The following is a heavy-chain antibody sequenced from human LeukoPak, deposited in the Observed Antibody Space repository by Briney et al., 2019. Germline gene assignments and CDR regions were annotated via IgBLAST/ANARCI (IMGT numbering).Heavy chain of an antibody. CDR3: ARGHYDILTGYYSEDY. CDR1: GGGNKSNS. Sequence: WETLALTVDDCGGGNKSNSRSWMHQPPRKELEWIGYIYYSGSTNYNPSLKSRVTISVDTSKNQFSLKLSSVTAADTAVYYCARGHYDILTGYYSEDYWGQGTLVTVSS. D-gene: IGHD3-9*01. J-gene: IGHJ4*02. CDR2: IYYSGST. V-gene: IGHV4-59*01.